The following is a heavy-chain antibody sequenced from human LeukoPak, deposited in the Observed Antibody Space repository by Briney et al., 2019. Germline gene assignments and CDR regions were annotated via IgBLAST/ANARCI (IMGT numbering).Heavy chain of an antibody. J-gene: IGHJ4*02. Sequence: ASVKVSCKASGYTFTSYGISWVRQAPGQGLEWMGWISAYNGNTNYAQKLQGRVTMTTDTSTSTAYMELRSLRSDDTAVYYCARETYYYDSSGYPTYYFDYWGQGTLVTVSS. CDR1: GYTFTSYG. D-gene: IGHD3-22*01. V-gene: IGHV1-18*01. CDR2: ISAYNGNT. CDR3: ARETYYYDSSGYPTYYFDY.